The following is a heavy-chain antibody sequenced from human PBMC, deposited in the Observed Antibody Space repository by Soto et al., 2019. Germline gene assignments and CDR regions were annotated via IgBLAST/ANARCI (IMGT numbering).Heavy chain of an antibody. V-gene: IGHV3-30-3*01. J-gene: IGHJ6*02. Sequence: PGGSRRLSCAASGFTFRSYAIHWVRQAPGKGLEWVAVISYDGSNKYYADSVKGRFTISRDNAKNTLYLQMNSLRAEDTAVYYCARVGPPSDVRGQGTTVTVSS. CDR2: ISYDGSNK. CDR1: GFTFRSYA. CDR3: ARVGPPSDV.